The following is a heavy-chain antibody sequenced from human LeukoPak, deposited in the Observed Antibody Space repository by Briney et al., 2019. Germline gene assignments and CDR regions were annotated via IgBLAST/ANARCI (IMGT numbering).Heavy chain of an antibody. CDR1: GFTFSSYW. D-gene: IGHD2-15*01. V-gene: IGHV3-74*01. CDR3: ARDRKDIVVVVAATIDY. Sequence: PGGSLRLSCAASGFTFSSYWMHWVRQAPGKGLMWVSRINSDGSSTNYADSVKGRFTISRDNAKNTLYLQMNSLRAEDTAVYYCARDRKDIVVVVAATIDYWGQGTLVTVSS. J-gene: IGHJ4*02. CDR2: INSDGSST.